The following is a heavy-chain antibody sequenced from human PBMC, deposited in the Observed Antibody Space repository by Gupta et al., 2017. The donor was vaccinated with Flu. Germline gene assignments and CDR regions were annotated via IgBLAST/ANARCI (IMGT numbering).Heavy chain of an antibody. V-gene: IGHV3-74*01. CDR1: GFTFSTYW. CDR2: ISSYGSII. D-gene: IGHD6-19*01. Sequence: GESGGGLVQPGGSLRLSCGTSGFTFSTYWMHWVRQIPGNGLVWVSRISSYGSIINYADSVKGRFTISRDNAKKTLYLQMNDFRAEDTAVYDCASDQKVAGPSTYDYWGQGIRVTVSS. J-gene: IGHJ4*02. CDR3: ASDQKVAGPSTYDY.